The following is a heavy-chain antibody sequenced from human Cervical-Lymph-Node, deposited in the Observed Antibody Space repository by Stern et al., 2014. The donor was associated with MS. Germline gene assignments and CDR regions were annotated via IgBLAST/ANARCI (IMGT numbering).Heavy chain of an antibody. CDR3: ARDWYSYGSAYYYGLDV. V-gene: IGHV1-69*01. CDR2: VITSYGTT. CDR1: GGTSNSHA. J-gene: IGHJ6*02. D-gene: IGHD5-18*01. Sequence: VQLVQSGAEVKKPGSSVKVSCKASGGTSNSHAISWVRQAPGQGLEWMGGVITSYGTTNCAEKFQGRVTITADESTSTAYMELRSLRSEDTAVYYCARDWYSYGSAYYYGLDVWGQGTAVTVSS.